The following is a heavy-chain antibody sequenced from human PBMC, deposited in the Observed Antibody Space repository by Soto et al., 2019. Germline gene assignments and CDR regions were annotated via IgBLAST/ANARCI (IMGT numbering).Heavy chain of an antibody. J-gene: IGHJ4*02. CDR2: ISSSSSYT. V-gene: IGHV3-11*06. D-gene: IGHD3-22*01. Sequence: GGFMRHSCASSWGPFGDYDVRLISPAPGKGLEWVSYISSSSSYTNYADSVKGRFTISRDNAKNSLYLQMNSLRAEDTAVYYCARGQTYYYDSSDYYPFDYWVQGPLVTVSS. CDR3: ARGQTYYYDSSDYYPFDY. CDR1: WGPFGDYD.